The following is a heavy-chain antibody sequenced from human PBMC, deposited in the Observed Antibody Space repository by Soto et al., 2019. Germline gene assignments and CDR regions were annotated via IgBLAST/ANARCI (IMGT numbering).Heavy chain of an antibody. CDR1: GFTFSSYG. D-gene: IGHD6-19*01. Sequence: GGSLRLSCAASGFTFSSYGMHWVRQAPGKGLEWVAVIWYDGSNKYYADSVKGRFTISRDNSKNTLYLQMNSLRAEDTAVYYCARDPQWLGNYYYYMDVWGKGTTVTVSS. V-gene: IGHV3-33*01. CDR2: IWYDGSNK. J-gene: IGHJ6*03. CDR3: ARDPQWLGNYYYYMDV.